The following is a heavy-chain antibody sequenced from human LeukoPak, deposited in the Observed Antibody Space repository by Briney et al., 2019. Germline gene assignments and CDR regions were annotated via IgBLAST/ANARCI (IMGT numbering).Heavy chain of an antibody. J-gene: IGHJ4*02. CDR2: MYWDDDK. V-gene: IGHV2-5*02. D-gene: IGHD5-18*01. CDR3: AHTKYSYGSYYFDY. Sequence: SGPTLVHPTQTLTLTFTFSGLPLSPRAAGMGWICQPPGKAVGWLALMYWDDDKRYSPSLKSRLTITKDTSKNQVVLTMTNMDPVDTATYYCAHTKYSYGSYYFDYWGQGTLVTVSS. CDR1: GLPLSPRAAG.